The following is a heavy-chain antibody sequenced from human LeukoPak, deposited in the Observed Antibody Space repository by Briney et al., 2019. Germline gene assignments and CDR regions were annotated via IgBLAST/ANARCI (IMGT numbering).Heavy chain of an antibody. Sequence: VASVKVSCKASGYTFTSYYMHWVRQAPGQGLEWMGIINPSGGSTSYAQTFQGRVTMTRDTSTSTVYMELSSLRSEDTAVYYCASMYSSGWPFDYWGQGTLVTVSS. J-gene: IGHJ4*02. CDR3: ASMYSSGWPFDY. CDR2: INPSGGST. V-gene: IGHV1-46*01. D-gene: IGHD6-19*01. CDR1: GYTFTSYY.